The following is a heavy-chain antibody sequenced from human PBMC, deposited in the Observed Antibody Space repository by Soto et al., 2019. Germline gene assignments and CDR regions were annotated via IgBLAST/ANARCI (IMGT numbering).Heavy chain of an antibody. CDR1: GGSVSSGSYY. V-gene: IGHV4-61*01. J-gene: IGHJ3*02. Sequence: QVQLQESGPGLVKPSETLSLTCTVSGGSVSSGSYYWSWIRQPPGKGLEWIGYIYYSGSTNYNPSLKSRVTIPVDTSKNQYSLKLSSVTAADTAVYYCARDRGTDLIVRRIDIWGQGTMVTVSS. CDR2: IYYSGST. D-gene: IGHD3-22*01. CDR3: ARDRGTDLIVRRIDI.